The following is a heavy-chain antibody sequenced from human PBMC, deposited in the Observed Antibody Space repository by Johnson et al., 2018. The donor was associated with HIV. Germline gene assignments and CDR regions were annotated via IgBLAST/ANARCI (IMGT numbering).Heavy chain of an antibody. CDR1: GFTFSSYA. J-gene: IGHJ3*02. V-gene: IGHV3-64*01. CDR3: ARDGNGLGGIVGARGAFDI. D-gene: IGHD1-26*01. CDR2: ISSNGGST. Sequence: VQLVESGGGVVQPGGSLRLSCAASGFTFSSYAMHWVRQAPGKGLEYVSAISSNGGSTYYANSVKGRFTISRDNSKNTLYLQMGSLRAEDMAVYYCARDGNGLGGIVGARGAFDIWGQGTMVTVSS.